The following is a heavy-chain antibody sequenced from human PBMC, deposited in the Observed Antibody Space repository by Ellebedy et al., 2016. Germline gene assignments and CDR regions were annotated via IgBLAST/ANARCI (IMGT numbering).Heavy chain of an antibody. J-gene: IGHJ6*02. CDR3: ARGRSVTDPKDDYYYYYGMDV. CDR2: IYHSGST. D-gene: IGHD5-18*01. Sequence: SETLSLTCAVSGGSISSGGYSWSWIRQPPGKGLEWIGYIYHSGSTYYNPSLKSRVTISVDRSKNQFSLKLSSVTAADTAVYYCARGRSVTDPKDDYYYYYGMDVWGQGTTVTVSS. V-gene: IGHV4-30-2*01. CDR1: GGSISSGGYS.